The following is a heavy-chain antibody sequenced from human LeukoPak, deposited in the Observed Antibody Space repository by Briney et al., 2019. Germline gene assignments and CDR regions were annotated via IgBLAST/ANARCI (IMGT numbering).Heavy chain of an antibody. CDR3: ARGTPTIFGVVIWTTTYKFDY. Sequence: PSETLPLTCAVSGGSISSGGYSWSWIRQPPGKGLEWIGYIYYSGSTYYNPSLKSRVTISVDTSKNQFSLKLSSVTAADTAVYYCARGTPTIFGVVIWTTTYKFDYWGQGTLVTVSS. J-gene: IGHJ4*02. V-gene: IGHV4-30-4*07. CDR2: IYYSGST. CDR1: GGSISSGGYS. D-gene: IGHD3-3*01.